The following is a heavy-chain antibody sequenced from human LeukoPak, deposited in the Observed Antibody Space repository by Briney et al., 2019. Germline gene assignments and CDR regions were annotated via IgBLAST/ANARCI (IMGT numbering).Heavy chain of an antibody. CDR2: ISYDGSNK. CDR1: GFTFSSYG. J-gene: IGHJ6*02. CDR3: AKDLSADTAMVTYYYYGMDV. Sequence: PGGSLRLSCAASGFTFSSYGMHWVRQAPGKGLEWVAVISYDGSNKYYADSVKGRFTISRDNSKNTLYLQMSSLRAEDTAVYYCAKDLSADTAMVTYYYYGMDVWGQGTTVTVSS. D-gene: IGHD5-18*01. V-gene: IGHV3-30*18.